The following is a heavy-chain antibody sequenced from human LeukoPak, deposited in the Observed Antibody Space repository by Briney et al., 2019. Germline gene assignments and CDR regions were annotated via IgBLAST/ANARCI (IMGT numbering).Heavy chain of an antibody. Sequence: PSETLSLTCTVSGGSISSSSYYWGWIRQPPGKGLEWIGSIYYSGSTYYNPSLKSRVTISVDTSKNQFSLKLSSVTAADTAVYYCASEASSSWYPLWGQGTLVTVSS. CDR1: GGSISSSSYY. D-gene: IGHD6-13*01. V-gene: IGHV4-39*07. CDR2: IYYSGST. CDR3: ASEASSSWYPL. J-gene: IGHJ4*02.